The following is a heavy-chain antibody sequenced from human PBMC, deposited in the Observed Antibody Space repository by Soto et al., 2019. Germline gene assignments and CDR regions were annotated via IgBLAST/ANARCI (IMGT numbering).Heavy chain of an antibody. Sequence: QVQLQESGPGLVKPSETLSLTCTVSGGSISSYYWSWIRQPPGKGLEWIGYIYYSGSTNYNPSLKSRVTISVDTSKNQFSLKLSSVTAADTAVYYCARRWSAMVTGSGYYGMDVWGQGTTVTVSS. CDR3: ARRWSAMVTGSGYYGMDV. V-gene: IGHV4-59*01. J-gene: IGHJ6*02. CDR2: IYYSGST. CDR1: GGSISSYY. D-gene: IGHD5-18*01.